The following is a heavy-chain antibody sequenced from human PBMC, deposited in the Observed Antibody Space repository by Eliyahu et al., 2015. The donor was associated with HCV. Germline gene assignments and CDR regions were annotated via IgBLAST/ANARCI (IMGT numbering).Heavy chain of an antibody. CDR3: ARDQYSSGWYADY. J-gene: IGHJ4*02. CDR1: GFTFSSYS. Sequence: EVQLVESGGGLVKPGGSLXLACXASGFTFSSYSMNWVRQAPGKGLEWVSSISSSSSYIYYADSVKGRFTISRDNAKNSLYLQMNSLRAEDTAVYYCARDQYSSGWYADYWGQGTLVTVSS. CDR2: ISSSSSYI. D-gene: IGHD6-19*01. V-gene: IGHV3-21*01.